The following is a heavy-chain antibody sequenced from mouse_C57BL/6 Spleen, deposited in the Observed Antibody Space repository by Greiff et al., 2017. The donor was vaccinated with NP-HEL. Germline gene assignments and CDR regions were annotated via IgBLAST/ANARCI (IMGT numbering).Heavy chain of an antibody. CDR3: AMGCSYGWYFDV. D-gene: IGHD1-1*01. CDR2: IDPNSGGT. Sequence: QVQLQQPGAELVKPGASVKLSCKASGYTFTSYWMHWVKQRPGRGLEWIGRIDPNSGGTKYNERFKSKATLTVDKPSSTAYMQLSGLTSEDSAVYCGAMGCSYGWYFDVWGTGTTVTVSS. V-gene: IGHV1-72*01. CDR1: GYTFTSYW. J-gene: IGHJ1*03.